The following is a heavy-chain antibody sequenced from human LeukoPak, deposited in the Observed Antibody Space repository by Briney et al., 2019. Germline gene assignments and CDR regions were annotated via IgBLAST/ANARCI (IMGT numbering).Heavy chain of an antibody. CDR3: ARAHYYDSSDYGGIEP. Sequence: AASVRVSCKASGYTFTSYFMHWVRQAPGQGLEWMGIINPSGGSTNYAQKFQGRVTMTRDTSTSTVYMELSSLRSEDTAVYYCARAHYYDSSDYGGIEPWGQGTLVTVSS. CDR2: INPSGGST. CDR1: GYTFTSYF. D-gene: IGHD3-22*01. J-gene: IGHJ5*02. V-gene: IGHV1-46*01.